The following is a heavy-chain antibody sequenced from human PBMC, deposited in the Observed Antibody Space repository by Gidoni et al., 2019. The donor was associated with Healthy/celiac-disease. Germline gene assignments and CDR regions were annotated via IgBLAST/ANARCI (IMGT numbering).Heavy chain of an antibody. CDR1: GFTFSDYY. V-gene: IGHV3-11*05. CDR2: ISSSSSYT. D-gene: IGHD3-16*01. Sequence: QVQLVESGGGLVKPGGSLRLSCAASGFTFSDYYMSWIRQAPGKGLEWVSYISSSSSYTNYADSVKGRFTISRDNAKNSLYLQMNSLRAEDTAVYYCARSPGGAVADAFDIWGQGTMVTVSS. J-gene: IGHJ3*02. CDR3: ARSPGGAVADAFDI.